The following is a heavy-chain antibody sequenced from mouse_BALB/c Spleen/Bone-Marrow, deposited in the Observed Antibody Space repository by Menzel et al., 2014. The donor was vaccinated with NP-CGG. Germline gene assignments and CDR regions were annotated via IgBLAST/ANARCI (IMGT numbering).Heavy chain of an antibody. V-gene: IGHV1-26*01. Sequence: EVQLQQSGPDLVKPGASVKTSCKASGYSFTGYYMHWVKQSHGKSLEWIGRVNPNNGGTSYNQKFKGKAILTVDKSSSTAYMELRSLTSEDSAVYYCARNYGNYYAMDYWGQGTSVTVSS. J-gene: IGHJ4*01. D-gene: IGHD2-1*01. CDR3: ARNYGNYYAMDY. CDR1: GYSFTGYY. CDR2: VNPNNGGT.